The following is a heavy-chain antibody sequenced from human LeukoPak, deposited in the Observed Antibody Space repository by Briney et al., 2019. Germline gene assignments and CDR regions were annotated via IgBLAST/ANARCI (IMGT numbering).Heavy chain of an antibody. V-gene: IGHV3-74*01. CDR3: ASPTTGTTDRGYMDV. J-gene: IGHJ6*03. Sequence: PSETLSLTCAVSGYSISSGYYWGWIRQPPGKGLVWVSRINSDGSSTSYADSVKGRFTISRDNAKNTLYLQMNSLRAEDTAVYYCASPTTGTTDRGYMDVWGKGTTVTVSS. CDR1: GYSISSGYY. D-gene: IGHD1-1*01. CDR2: INSDGSST.